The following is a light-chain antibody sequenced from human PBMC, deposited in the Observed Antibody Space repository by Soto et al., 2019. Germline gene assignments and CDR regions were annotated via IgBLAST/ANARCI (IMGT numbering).Light chain of an antibody. V-gene: IGLV4-60*02. CDR3: ETWDSNTHTV. CDR1: TGHSSYI. Sequence: QPVLTQSSSATPSLGSSVKLTCTLSTGHSSYIIAWHQQQPGKAPRYLMKLEGSGSYNKGSGVPARFSGSRSGADRYLTISNLQFEDEADYYCETWDSNTHTVFGGGTKVTVL. J-gene: IGLJ3*02. CDR2: LEGSGSY.